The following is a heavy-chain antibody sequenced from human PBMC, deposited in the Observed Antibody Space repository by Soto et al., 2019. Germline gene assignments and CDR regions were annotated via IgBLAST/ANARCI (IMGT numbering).Heavy chain of an antibody. CDR3: TKQKGDSRTYNGMDV. D-gene: IGHD2-21*02. CDR2: AYYRSQWYY. J-gene: IGHJ6*02. V-gene: IGHV6-1*01. Sequence: QVQLQQSGPGLVKPSQTLSLTCAISGASVSSNSAAWNWIRQSPSRGLEWLGRAYYRSQWYYDSAVSGRSRIAVIPDTSKNQFSLQLNSVTPEDTAVYYCTKQKGDSRTYNGMDVWGQGTTVTVSS. CDR1: GASVSSNSAA.